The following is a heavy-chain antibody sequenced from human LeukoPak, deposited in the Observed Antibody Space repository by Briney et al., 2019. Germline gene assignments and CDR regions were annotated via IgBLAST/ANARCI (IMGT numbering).Heavy chain of an antibody. J-gene: IGHJ3*02. V-gene: IGHV5-51*01. Sequence: GESLKTSCKGSGYSFTSYWSGWVRQMPGKGLGWMRIIYPGDSDTRHSPSFQGQVTISADKSISTAYLQWSSLKTSDTAMHYCARRFGAIIDDFPRGSFDIWGQGTMVTVSS. CDR2: IYPGDSDT. CDR3: ARRFGAIIDDFPRGSFDI. CDR1: GYSFTSYW. D-gene: IGHD3-16*01.